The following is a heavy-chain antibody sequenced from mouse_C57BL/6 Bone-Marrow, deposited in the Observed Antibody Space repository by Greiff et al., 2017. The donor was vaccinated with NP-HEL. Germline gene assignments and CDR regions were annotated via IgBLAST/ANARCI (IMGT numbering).Heavy chain of an antibody. V-gene: IGHV1-9*01. CDR3: ARYYGNIDY. CDR2: IVPDNGGT. Sequence: VQLQQSGAELVKPGASVKLSCKATGYTFTDYYINWVKQRPGQGLEWIGEIVPDNGGTNYNQKFKGKATFTADTSSSTAYMQLRSLTSEDSAVYYCARYYGNIDYWGQGTTVTVSS. CDR1: GYTFTDYY. J-gene: IGHJ2*01. D-gene: IGHD2-1*01.